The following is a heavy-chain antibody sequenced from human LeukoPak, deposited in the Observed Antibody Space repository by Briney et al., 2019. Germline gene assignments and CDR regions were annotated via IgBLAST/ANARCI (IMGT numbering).Heavy chain of an antibody. D-gene: IGHD3-22*01. CDR1: GFTFSSYG. V-gene: IGHV3-9*01. J-gene: IGHJ4*02. Sequence: GGSLRLSCAASGFTFSSYGMHWVRQAPGKGLEWVSGISWNSGSIGYADSVKGRFTISRDNAKNSLYLQMNSLRAEDTALYYCAKDNYYDSSGYPGYFDYWGQGTLVTASS. CDR3: AKDNYYDSSGYPGYFDY. CDR2: ISWNSGSI.